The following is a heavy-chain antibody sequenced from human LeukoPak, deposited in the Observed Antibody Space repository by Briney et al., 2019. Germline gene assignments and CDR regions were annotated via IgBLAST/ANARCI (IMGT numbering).Heavy chain of an antibody. Sequence: GASVKVSCKASGYTFTSYDINWVRQATGQGLEWMGWISAYNGNTNYAQKLQGRVTMTTDTSTSTAYMELRSLRSDDTAVYYCARDRATPPNTFGGVIVIPVDFFYYFDYWGQGTLVTVSS. CDR3: ARDRATPPNTFGGVIVIPVDFFYYFDY. CDR2: ISAYNGNT. J-gene: IGHJ4*02. V-gene: IGHV1-18*01. D-gene: IGHD3-16*02. CDR1: GYTFTSYD.